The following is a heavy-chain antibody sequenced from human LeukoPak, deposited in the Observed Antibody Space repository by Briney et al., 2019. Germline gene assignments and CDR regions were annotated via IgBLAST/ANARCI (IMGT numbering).Heavy chain of an antibody. J-gene: IGHJ4*02. Sequence: SETLSLTCTVSGGSISSSSYYWGWIRQPPGKGLEWIGSIYYSGSTNYNPSLKSRVTISVDTSKNQFSLKLSSVTAADTAVYYCARGSGVRGGLFDYWGQGTLVTVSS. CDR3: ARGSGVRGGLFDY. D-gene: IGHD3-10*01. V-gene: IGHV4-39*07. CDR2: IYYSGST. CDR1: GGSISSSSYY.